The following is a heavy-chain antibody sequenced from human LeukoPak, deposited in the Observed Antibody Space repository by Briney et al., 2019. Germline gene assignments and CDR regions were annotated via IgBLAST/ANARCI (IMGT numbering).Heavy chain of an antibody. Sequence: GGSLRLSRAASGFTFSSYWMHWVRQAPGKGLVWVSRINSDGSSTSYADSVKGRFTISRDNAKNTLYLQMNSLRAEDTAVYYCARAATSYYDFWSGYYIGGYYGMDVWGQGTTVAVSS. CDR1: GFTFSSYW. V-gene: IGHV3-74*01. CDR3: ARAATSYYDFWSGYYIGGYYGMDV. CDR2: INSDGSST. J-gene: IGHJ6*02. D-gene: IGHD3-3*01.